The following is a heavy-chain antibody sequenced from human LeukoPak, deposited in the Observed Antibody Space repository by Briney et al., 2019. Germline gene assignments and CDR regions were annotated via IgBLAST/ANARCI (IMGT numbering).Heavy chain of an antibody. D-gene: IGHD6-25*01. CDR2: IYSGGMK. CDR1: GFTVSNNY. V-gene: IGHV3-53*01. J-gene: IGHJ4*02. Sequence: GGSLRLSCTASGFTVSNNYMNWARQAPGRGLEWVALIYSGGMKKYADSVRGRFTISRDNSKNTLYLQMTNVRVEDTAVYYCARDPPGIAASGSGGWGQGTLVTVSS. CDR3: ARDPPGIAASGSGG.